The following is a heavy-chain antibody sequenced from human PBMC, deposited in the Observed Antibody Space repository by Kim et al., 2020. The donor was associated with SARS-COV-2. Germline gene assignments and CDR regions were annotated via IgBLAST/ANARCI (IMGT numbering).Heavy chain of an antibody. V-gene: IGHV3-21*04. CDR2: ISSSSSYI. D-gene: IGHD5-12*01. CDR3: ARMVATIEGDY. J-gene: IGHJ4*02. CDR1: RFTFSSYS. Sequence: GGSLRLSCAASRFTFSSYSMNWVRQAPGKGLEWVSSISSSSSYIYYADSVKGRFTISRDNAKNSLYLQMNSLRAEDTAVYYCARMVATIEGDYWGQGTLVTVSS.